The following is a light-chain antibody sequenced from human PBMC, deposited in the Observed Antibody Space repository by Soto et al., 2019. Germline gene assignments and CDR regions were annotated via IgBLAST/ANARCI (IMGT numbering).Light chain of an antibody. CDR1: QSVSRY. Sequence: EIVLTQSPATLSLSPGERAPLSCRASQSVSRYLAWYQQKPGQTPRLLIYDASSRAAGIPARFSGSGSGTDFTLTISSLEPEDFAVYYCQQRSNWPLTFGGGTKVDIK. CDR3: QQRSNWPLT. CDR2: DAS. J-gene: IGKJ4*02. V-gene: IGKV3-11*01.